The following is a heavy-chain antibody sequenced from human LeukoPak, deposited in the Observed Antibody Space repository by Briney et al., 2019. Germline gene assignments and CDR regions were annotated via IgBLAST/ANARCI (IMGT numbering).Heavy chain of an antibody. CDR2: IIPIFGTA. D-gene: IGHD3-10*01. V-gene: IGHV1-69*13. CDR3: ARDRVLWFGESDAFDI. J-gene: IGHJ3*02. Sequence: GASVKVSCKAPGGTFISYAISWVRQAPGQGLEWMGGIIPIFGTANYAQKFQGRVTITADESTSTAYMELSSLRSEDTAVYYCARDRVLWFGESDAFDIWGQGTMVTVSS. CDR1: GGTFISYA.